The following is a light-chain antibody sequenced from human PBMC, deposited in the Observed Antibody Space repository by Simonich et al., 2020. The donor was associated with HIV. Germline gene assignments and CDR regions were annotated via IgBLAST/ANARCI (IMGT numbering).Light chain of an antibody. CDR1: SSDVGGYNS. CDR3: SSYTSGSTLV. Sequence: QSALTQPASVSVSPGQSITISCTGTSSDVGGYNSVSWYQHHPGKAPKLMIYYVNKRPSGISNRFSGSKSGNTASLTISGLQAEDEADYYCSSYTSGSTLVFGGGTKLTVL. J-gene: IGLJ2*01. V-gene: IGLV2-14*03. CDR2: YVN.